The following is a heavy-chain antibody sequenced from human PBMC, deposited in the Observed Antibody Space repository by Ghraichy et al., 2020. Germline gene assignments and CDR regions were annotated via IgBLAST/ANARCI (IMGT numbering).Heavy chain of an antibody. CDR1: GDSISGYY. CDR2: ISYSGST. J-gene: IGHJ4*02. CDR3: ARQVNTEYYFDY. D-gene: IGHD4-17*01. Sequence: SETLSLTCTVSGDSISGYYWSWIRQPPGKGLEWIGYISYSGSTNYSPSLKSRLTISLDTSKNQFSLKLTSVTAADTAAYYCARQVNTEYYFDYWGQGTLVTVSS. V-gene: IGHV4-59*08.